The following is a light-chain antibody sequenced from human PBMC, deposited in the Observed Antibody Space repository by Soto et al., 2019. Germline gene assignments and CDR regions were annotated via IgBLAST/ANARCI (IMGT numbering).Light chain of an antibody. CDR3: QQYYNWPPYT. Sequence: EIVLTQSPDTLSLSPGERVTLSCRASQRMTNNFLAWFQQKPGLAPRLLIHGASTRASGVPDRFTGGGSGTDFVLTISRVEPEDFAVYYCQQYYNWPPYTFGQGTKLQIE. V-gene: IGKV3-20*01. CDR2: GAS. CDR1: QRMTNNF. J-gene: IGKJ2*01.